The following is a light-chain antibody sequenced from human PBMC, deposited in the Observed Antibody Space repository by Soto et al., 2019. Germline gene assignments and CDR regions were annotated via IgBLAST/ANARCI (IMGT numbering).Light chain of an antibody. Sequence: EIVMTQSPATLSVSPGERATLSCRASQSVSSNLAWYQQKPGQAPRLLIHGASTRATGIPARFSGSGSGTEFTLIISSLQSADFAVYYCQQYNNWPPLTFGGGTKVEIK. CDR2: GAS. CDR3: QQYNNWPPLT. CDR1: QSVSSN. J-gene: IGKJ4*01. V-gene: IGKV3-15*01.